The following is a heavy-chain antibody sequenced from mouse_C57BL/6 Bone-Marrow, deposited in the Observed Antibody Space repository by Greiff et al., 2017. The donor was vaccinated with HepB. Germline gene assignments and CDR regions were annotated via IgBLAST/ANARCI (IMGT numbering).Heavy chain of an antibody. CDR1: GFTFSDYY. CDR2: ISNGGGST. V-gene: IGHV5-12*01. CDR3: ARDYYGSSGFDY. Sequence: EVKLMESGGGLVQPGGSLKLSCAASGFTFSDYYMYWVRQTPEKRLEWVAYISNGGGSTYYPDTVKGRFTIYRDHAKNTLYLQMSRLKSEDTAMYYCARDYYGSSGFDYWGQGTTLTVSS. D-gene: IGHD1-1*01. J-gene: IGHJ2*01.